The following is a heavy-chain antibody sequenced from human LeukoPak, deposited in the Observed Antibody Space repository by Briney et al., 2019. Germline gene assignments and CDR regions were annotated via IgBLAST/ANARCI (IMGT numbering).Heavy chain of an antibody. Sequence: ASMKVSCKASGGTFSSYAISWVRQAPGQGLEWMGGIIPIFGTANYAQKFQGRVTITADESTSTAYMELSSLRSEDTAVYYCARDVVVAATVYYGMDVWGQGTTVTVSS. V-gene: IGHV1-69*13. CDR2: IIPIFGTA. J-gene: IGHJ6*02. CDR1: GGTFSSYA. CDR3: ARDVVVAATVYYGMDV. D-gene: IGHD2-15*01.